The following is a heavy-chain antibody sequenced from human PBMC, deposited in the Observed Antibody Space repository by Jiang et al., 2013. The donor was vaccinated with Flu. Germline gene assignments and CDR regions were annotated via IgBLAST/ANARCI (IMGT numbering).Heavy chain of an antibody. D-gene: IGHD3-10*01. V-gene: IGHV1-46*01. CDR3: ARGHYYGAGLDP. J-gene: IGHJ5*02. CDR1: GYNFITSY. CDR2: INPSGGSK. Sequence: SGAEVKKPGASVRLSCKASGYNFITSYIQWVRQAPGQGFEWVGIINPSGGSKSFAQKFQDRVTLTADTSTTTVYMELSSLTSDDTAVYYCARGHYYGAGLDPWGQGTLVTVSS.